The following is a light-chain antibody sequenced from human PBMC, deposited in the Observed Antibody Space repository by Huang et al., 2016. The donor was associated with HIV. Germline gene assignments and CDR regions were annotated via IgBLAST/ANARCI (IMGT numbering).Light chain of an antibody. Sequence: DVVMTQSPLSLPVTLGQPASISCRSSQSLVHSDGTTYLNWFQQRPGQSPRRLIYKVYDRDSGVPDRFSGSGSGTDFTLKSSRVEAEDVGVYYCMQGTHWPPLFGQGTKLEIK. J-gene: IGKJ2*01. CDR2: KVY. CDR1: QSLVHSDGTTY. V-gene: IGKV2-30*02. CDR3: MQGTHWPPL.